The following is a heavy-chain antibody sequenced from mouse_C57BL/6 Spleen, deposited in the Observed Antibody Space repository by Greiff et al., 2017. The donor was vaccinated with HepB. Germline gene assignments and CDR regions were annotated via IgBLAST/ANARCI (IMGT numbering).Heavy chain of an antibody. CDR1: GYAFSSYW. D-gene: IGHD1-1*01. Sequence: QVQLQQSGAELAKPGASVKISCKASGYAFSSYWMNWVKQRPGKGLEWIGQIYPGDGDTNYNGKFKGKATLTADKSSSTAYMQLSSLTSEDSAVYFCARSGGYGSSEYFDVWGTGTTVTVSS. CDR2: IYPGDGDT. CDR3: ARSGGYGSSEYFDV. J-gene: IGHJ1*03. V-gene: IGHV1-80*01.